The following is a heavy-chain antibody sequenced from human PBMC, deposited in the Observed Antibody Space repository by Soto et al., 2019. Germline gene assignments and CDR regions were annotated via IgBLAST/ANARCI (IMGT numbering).Heavy chain of an antibody. CDR2: IYYSGST. CDR1: GGSISSSSYY. J-gene: IGHJ4*02. CDR3: ARHRRWMGEWELLEY. V-gene: IGHV4-39*01. Sequence: SETLSLTCTVSGGSISSSSYYWGWIRQPPGKGLEWIGSIYYSGSTYYNPSLKSRVTISVDTSKNQFSLKLSSVTAADTAVYYCARHRRWMGEWELLEYWGQGTLVTVSS. D-gene: IGHD1-26*01.